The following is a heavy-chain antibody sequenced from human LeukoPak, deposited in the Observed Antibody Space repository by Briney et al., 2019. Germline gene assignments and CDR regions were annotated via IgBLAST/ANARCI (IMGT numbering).Heavy chain of an antibody. CDR1: GGSFSGYY. D-gene: IGHD1-1*01. CDR3: ARAAVLQRGIDY. V-gene: IGHV4-34*01. J-gene: IGHJ4*02. CDR2: INHSGRT. Sequence: SETLSLTCAVYGGSFSGYYWSWIRQPPGKGLEWIGEINHSGRTNYNPSLKSRVTISVDTSKNQFSLKLSSVTAADTAVYYCARAAVLQRGIDYWGQGTLVTVSS.